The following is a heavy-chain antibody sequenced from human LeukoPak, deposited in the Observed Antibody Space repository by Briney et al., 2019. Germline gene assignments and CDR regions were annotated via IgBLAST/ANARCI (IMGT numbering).Heavy chain of an antibody. CDR2: ISCSGGST. J-gene: IGHJ4*02. V-gene: IGHV3-23*01. CDR1: GFTFSSYA. Sequence: GGSLRLSCAASGFTFSSYAMSWVRQAPGKGLEWVSAISCSGGSTYYEDSVKGRFTISRDNSKNTLYLQMNSLRAEDTAVYYCAKEPGIAARRTYFDYWGQGTLVTVSS. D-gene: IGHD6-6*01. CDR3: AKEPGIAARRTYFDY.